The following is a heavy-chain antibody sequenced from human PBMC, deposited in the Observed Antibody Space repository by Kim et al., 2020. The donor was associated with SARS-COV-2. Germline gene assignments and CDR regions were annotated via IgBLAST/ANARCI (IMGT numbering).Heavy chain of an antibody. CDR2: ISWNSGSI. J-gene: IGHJ4*02. V-gene: IGHV3-9*01. CDR3: AKARVLLWFGELLSPLIFDY. CDR1: GFTFGDYA. Sequence: GGSLRLSCAASGFTFGDYAMHWVRQAPGKGLEWVSGISWNSGSIGYADSVKGRFTISRDNAKNSLYLQMNSLRAEDTALYYCAKARVLLWFGELLSPLIFDYWGQATLVTVSP. D-gene: IGHD3-10*01.